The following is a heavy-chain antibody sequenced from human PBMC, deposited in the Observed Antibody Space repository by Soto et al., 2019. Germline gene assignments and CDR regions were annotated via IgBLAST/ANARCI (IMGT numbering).Heavy chain of an antibody. D-gene: IGHD1-7*01. CDR1: GDSVSSNIAA. V-gene: IGHV6-1*01. CDR3: AGTTSHQWYYMDV. Sequence: QTLSLTCAISGDSVSSNIAAWNWIRLSPSRGLEWLARTYYRSRWYNDYAVSVRSRITVNPDTSKNQFSLQLTSVTPEDTAVYYCAGTTSHQWYYMDVWGKGTTVTVSS. J-gene: IGHJ6*03. CDR2: TYYRSRWYN.